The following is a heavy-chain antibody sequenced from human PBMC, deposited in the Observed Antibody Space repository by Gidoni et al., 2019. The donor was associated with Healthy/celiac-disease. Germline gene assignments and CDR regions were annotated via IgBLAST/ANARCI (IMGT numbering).Heavy chain of an antibody. J-gene: IGHJ6*02. CDR2: ISWNSGSI. Sequence: EVQLVESGGGLVQPGRSLRLSCAASGFTFDDYAMHWVRQAPGKGLEWVSGISWNSGSIGYADSVKGRFTISRDNAKNSLYLQMNSLRAEDTALYYCAKANWFYGMDVWGQGTTVTVSS. CDR3: AKANWFYGMDV. CDR1: GFTFDDYA. V-gene: IGHV3-9*01. D-gene: IGHD3-9*01.